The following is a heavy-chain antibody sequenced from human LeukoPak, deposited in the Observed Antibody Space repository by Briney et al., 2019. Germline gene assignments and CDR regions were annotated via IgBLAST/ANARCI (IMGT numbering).Heavy chain of an antibody. CDR3: AREDY. CDR2: VSGSGTST. CDR1: GFTFSTYA. V-gene: IGHV3-23*01. Sequence: GGSLRLSCAASGFTFSTYAMSWVRQAPGKGLEWVSGVSGSGTSTYYADSVKGRFTISRDSSESMVYLQLNSLRAEDTAVYYCAREDYWGQGTLVTVSS. J-gene: IGHJ4*02.